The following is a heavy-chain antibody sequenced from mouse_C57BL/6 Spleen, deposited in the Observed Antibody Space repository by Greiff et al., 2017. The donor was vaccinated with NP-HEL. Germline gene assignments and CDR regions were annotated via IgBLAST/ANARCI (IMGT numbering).Heavy chain of an antibody. D-gene: IGHD1-1*01. Sequence: EVQLQQSGPELVKPGASVKISCKASGYTFTDYYMNWVKQSHGKSLEWIGDINPNNGGTSYNQKFKGKATLTVDKSSSTAYMELRSLTSEDSAVYYCARERITTVVEVDYWGQGTTLTVSS. CDR1: GYTFTDYY. CDR2: INPNNGGT. CDR3: ARERITTVVEVDY. J-gene: IGHJ2*01. V-gene: IGHV1-26*01.